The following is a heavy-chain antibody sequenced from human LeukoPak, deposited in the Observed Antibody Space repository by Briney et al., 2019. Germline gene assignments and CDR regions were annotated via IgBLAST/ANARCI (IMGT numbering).Heavy chain of an antibody. D-gene: IGHD3-3*01. CDR2: ISYDGSNK. Sequence: PGGSLRLSCAASGFTFSSYAMHWVRQAPGKGLEWVAVISYDGSNKYYADSVKGRFTISRDNSKNTLYLQKNSLRAEDTAVYYCATYYDFWSGYYRDYWGQGTLVTVSS. J-gene: IGHJ4*02. CDR1: GFTFSSYA. CDR3: ATYYDFWSGYYRDY. V-gene: IGHV3-30*04.